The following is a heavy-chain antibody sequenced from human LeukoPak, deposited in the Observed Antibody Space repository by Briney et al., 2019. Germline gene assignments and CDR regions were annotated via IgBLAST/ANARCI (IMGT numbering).Heavy chain of an antibody. D-gene: IGHD1-1*01. CDR1: GFTFDTYG. Sequence: PGGSLRLSCAASGFTFDTYGMLWVRQAPGKGLEWVAVIEYGGSNKYYADSVKGRFTISRDNSKNTLYLQMNSLRGEDTAVYYCAKEKAIGTINYGLDVWGQGTTVTVS. V-gene: IGHV3-30*18. CDR3: AKEKAIGTINYGLDV. J-gene: IGHJ6*02. CDR2: IEYGGSNK.